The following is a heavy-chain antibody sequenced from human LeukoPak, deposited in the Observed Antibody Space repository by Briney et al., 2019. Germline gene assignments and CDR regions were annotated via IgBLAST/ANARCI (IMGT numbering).Heavy chain of an antibody. CDR2: IKKDGSEK. CDR3: ARHLSGITGYTYGRGIDY. Sequence: PGGSLRLSCAASGFTFSSYWMSWVRQAPGKGLEWVANIKKDGSEKYYVDSVKGRFTISRDNAKTSLYLQMNSLRAGDTAVYYCARHLSGITGYTYGRGIDYWGQGTLVTVSS. J-gene: IGHJ4*02. V-gene: IGHV3-7*01. D-gene: IGHD5-18*01. CDR1: GFTFSSYW.